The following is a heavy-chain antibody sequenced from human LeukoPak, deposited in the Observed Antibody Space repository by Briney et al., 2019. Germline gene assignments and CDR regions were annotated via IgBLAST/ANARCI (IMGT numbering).Heavy chain of an antibody. Sequence: SETLSLTCTVSGGSISSGNYHWAWIRQPPGKGLECIGSIYHTGNTYYNSSHESRVTISVDMSKNQFSLQLSSVTAADTAVYYCTRVRQGSQSDYWGQGTLVTVSS. CDR2: IYHTGNT. CDR3: TRVRQGSQSDY. V-gene: IGHV4-39*07. CDR1: GGSISSGNYH. J-gene: IGHJ4*02.